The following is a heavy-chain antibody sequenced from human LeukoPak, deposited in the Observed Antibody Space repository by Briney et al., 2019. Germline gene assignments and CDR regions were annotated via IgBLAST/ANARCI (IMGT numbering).Heavy chain of an antibody. J-gene: IGHJ3*02. CDR2: INHSGST. D-gene: IGHD2-15*01. V-gene: IGHV4-34*01. Sequence: PSETLSLTCAVYGGSFSGYYWSWIRQPPGKGLEWIGEINHSGSTNYNPSLKSRVTISVDTSKNQFSLKLSSVTAADTAVYYCASSGLIVAFDIWGQGTMITVSS. CDR1: GGSFSGYY. CDR3: ASSGLIVAFDI.